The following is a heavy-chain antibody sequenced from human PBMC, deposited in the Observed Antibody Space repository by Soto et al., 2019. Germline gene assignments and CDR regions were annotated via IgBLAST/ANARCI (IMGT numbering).Heavy chain of an antibody. CDR2: VNPSGGHT. CDR3: ARGGHVVVVTAALDY. V-gene: IGHV1-46*01. J-gene: IGHJ4*02. D-gene: IGHD2-21*02. Sequence: QVQLVQSGAEVKKPGASVKVSCKASGDTFTDYYIHWVRQAPGQGLEWMGTVNPSGGHTTYAQHFLGRRTXDXGXSXXTLYMELASLPSEDTAIYFCARGGHVVVVTAALDYWGQGTLVTVSS. CDR1: GDTFTDYY.